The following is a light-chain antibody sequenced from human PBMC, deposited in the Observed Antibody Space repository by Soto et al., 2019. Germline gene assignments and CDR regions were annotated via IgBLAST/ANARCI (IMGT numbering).Light chain of an antibody. CDR1: HVGSFN. J-gene: IGLJ2*01. Sequence: SYELTQPPSVSVAPGQTARITCVGNHVGSFNVHWYQQKPGQAPVLVVYDDSDRTSGIPERFSGSNYGNTATLTISRVEDGYEDDYYCQVWDSFSDHVVFGGGTKLTVL. V-gene: IGLV3-21*02. CDR3: QVWDSFSDHVV. CDR2: DDS.